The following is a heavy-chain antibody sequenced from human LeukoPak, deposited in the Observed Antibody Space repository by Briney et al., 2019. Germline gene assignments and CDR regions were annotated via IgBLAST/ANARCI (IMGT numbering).Heavy chain of an antibody. CDR3: ARHRSDGSLLWFGELYIDY. V-gene: IGHV4-39*01. CDR1: GGSISSSSYY. Sequence: PSETLSLTCTVSGGSISSSSYYWGWIRQPPGKGLEWIGSIYYSGSTYYNPSLKSRVTISVDTSKNQFSLKLSSVTAADTAVYHCARHRSDGSLLWFGELYIDYWGQGTLVTVSS. CDR2: IYYSGST. J-gene: IGHJ4*02. D-gene: IGHD3-10*01.